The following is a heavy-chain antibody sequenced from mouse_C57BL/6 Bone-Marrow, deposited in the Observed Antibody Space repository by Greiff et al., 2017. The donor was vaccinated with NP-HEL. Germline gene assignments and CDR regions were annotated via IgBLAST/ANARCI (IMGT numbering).Heavy chain of an antibody. Sequence: QVQLQQSGPELVKPGASVKISCKASGYAFSSSWMNWVKQRPGKGLEWIGRIYPGDGDTNYNGKFKGKATLTADKSSSTAYMQLSSLTSEDSAVYFCARSVWYMDYWGQGTSVTVSS. V-gene: IGHV1-82*01. CDR1: GYAFSSSW. J-gene: IGHJ4*01. CDR2: IYPGDGDT. D-gene: IGHD2-10*02. CDR3: ARSVWYMDY.